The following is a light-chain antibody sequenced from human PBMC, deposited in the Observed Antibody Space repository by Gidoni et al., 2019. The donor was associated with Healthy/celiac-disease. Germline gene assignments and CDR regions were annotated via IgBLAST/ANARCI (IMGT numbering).Light chain of an antibody. Sequence: QSALTQPASVSGSPGQSITISVTGNRSAVGSYNLVSWYQQHPGKAPKLMIYECRKRPSGVSNRFAGSKSGNTASLTISGLQAEDEADYYCCSYAGSSTWVVGGGTKLTVL. CDR1: RSAVGSYNL. J-gene: IGLJ3*02. CDR2: ECR. CDR3: CSYAGSSTWV. V-gene: IGLV2-23*01.